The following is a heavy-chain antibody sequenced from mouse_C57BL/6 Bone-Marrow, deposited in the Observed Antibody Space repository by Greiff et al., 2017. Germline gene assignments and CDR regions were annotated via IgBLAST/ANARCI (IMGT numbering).Heavy chain of an antibody. D-gene: IGHD2-4*01. CDR2: IDPETGGT. Sequence: QVQLKESGAELVRPGASVTLSCKASGYTFTDYEMHWVKQTPVHGLEWIGAIDPETGGTAYNQKFKGKAILTADKSSSTAYMELRSLTSEDSAVYYCTRLGSYDYDFDYWGQGTTLTVSS. CDR1: GYTFTDYE. CDR3: TRLGSYDYDFDY. J-gene: IGHJ2*01. V-gene: IGHV1-15*01.